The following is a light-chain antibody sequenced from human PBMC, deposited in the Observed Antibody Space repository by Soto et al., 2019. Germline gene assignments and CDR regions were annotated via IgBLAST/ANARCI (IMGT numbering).Light chain of an antibody. Sequence: DIVMTQSPDSLAVSLGERATINCKSSQSVLYSSNNKNYLAWYQQKPGQPPKLLIYWASTRESGVPDRFSGSGSGTDFTLTISSLQAEDXAVYYCQQYYSTPWTF. CDR1: QSVLYSSNNKNY. CDR3: QQYYSTPWT. V-gene: IGKV4-1*01. CDR2: WAS. J-gene: IGKJ1*01.